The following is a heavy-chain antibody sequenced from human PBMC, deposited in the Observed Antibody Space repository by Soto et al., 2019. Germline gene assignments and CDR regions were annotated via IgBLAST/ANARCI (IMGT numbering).Heavy chain of an antibody. D-gene: IGHD2-15*01. Sequence: QVQLQQWGAGLLKPSETLSLTCAVYGGSFSGYYWSWIRQPPGKGLEWIGEINHSGSTIYNPSLATRVTISVDTSKYRASLRLSSVSAAYMALYYCVGLQGFGRDGRYWGQGTLVTVSS. V-gene: IGHV4-34*02. CDR2: INHSGST. CDR1: GGSFSGYY. J-gene: IGHJ4*02. CDR3: VGLQGFGRDGRY.